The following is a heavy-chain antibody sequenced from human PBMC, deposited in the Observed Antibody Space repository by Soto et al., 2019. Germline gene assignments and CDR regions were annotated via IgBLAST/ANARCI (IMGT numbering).Heavy chain of an antibody. CDR3: ARSGIREIRHIYYYYGLDV. V-gene: IGHV3-33*01. CDR2: IWYDGSNK. CDR1: GFTFSSYG. Sequence: PVGSLRLACAASGFTFSSYGMHWVRQAPGKGLEWVAVIWYDGSNKYYGDSVKGRFTISRDNSKNTMYLQMNRLRAEDTAVYYCARSGIREIRHIYYYYGLDVWGQGTTVTVSS. D-gene: IGHD1-20*01. J-gene: IGHJ6*02.